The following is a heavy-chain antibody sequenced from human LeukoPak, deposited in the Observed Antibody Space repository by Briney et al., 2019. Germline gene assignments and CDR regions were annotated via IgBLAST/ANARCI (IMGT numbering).Heavy chain of an antibody. D-gene: IGHD3-22*01. J-gene: IGHJ6*02. V-gene: IGHV3-11*01. Sequence: GGSLRLSCAASGFTFSDYYMSWIRQAPGKGLEWVSYISSSGSTIYYADSVKGRFTISRDNAKNSLYLQMNSLRAEDTAVYYCARSPNQYYYDSSGYYGDYGMDVWGQGTTVTVSS. CDR2: ISSSGSTI. CDR3: ARSPNQYYYDSSGYYGDYGMDV. CDR1: GFTFSDYY.